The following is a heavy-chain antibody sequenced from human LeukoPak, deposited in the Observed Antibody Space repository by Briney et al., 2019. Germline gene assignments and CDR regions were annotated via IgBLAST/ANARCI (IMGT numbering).Heavy chain of an antibody. CDR3: ARGRYSSSWYRDY. D-gene: IGHD6-13*01. V-gene: IGHV4-34*01. Sequence: SETLSLTCAVYSGSFSGYYWSWIRQPPGKGLEWIGEINHSGSTNYNPSLKSRVTISVDTSKNQFSLKLSSVTAADTAVYYCARGRYSSSWYRDYWGQGTLVTVSS. J-gene: IGHJ4*02. CDR1: SGSFSGYY. CDR2: INHSGST.